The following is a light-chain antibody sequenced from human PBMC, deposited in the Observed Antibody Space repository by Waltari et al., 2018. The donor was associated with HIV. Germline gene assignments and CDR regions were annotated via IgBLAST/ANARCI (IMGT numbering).Light chain of an antibody. CDR3: SSYTSSSTVV. J-gene: IGLJ2*01. V-gene: IGLV2-18*02. CDR1: SSDVGSYNR. CDR2: EVS. Sequence: QSALTQPPSVSGSPGQSVTISCTGTSSDVGSYNRVSWYQQPPGTAPKLMIYEVSNRPSWVPDRFSGSKSGNTASLTISGLQAEAEADYYCSSYTSSSTVVFGGGTKLTVL.